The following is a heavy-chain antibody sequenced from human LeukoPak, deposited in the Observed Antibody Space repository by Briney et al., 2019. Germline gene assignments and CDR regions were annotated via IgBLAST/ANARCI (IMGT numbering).Heavy chain of an antibody. CDR3: ARENSRITMITRPKWFDY. J-gene: IGHJ4*02. D-gene: IGHD3-22*01. CDR1: GFTFDDYG. Sequence: PGGSLRLSCAASGFTFDDYGMSWVRQAPGKGLEWVSGINWNGGSTGYADSVKGRFTISRDNAKNSLYLQMNSLRAEDTALYYCARENSRITMITRPKWFDYWGQGTLVTVSS. V-gene: IGHV3-20*04. CDR2: INWNGGST.